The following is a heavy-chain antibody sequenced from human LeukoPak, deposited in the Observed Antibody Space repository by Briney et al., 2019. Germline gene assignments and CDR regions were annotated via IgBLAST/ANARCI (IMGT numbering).Heavy chain of an antibody. J-gene: IGHJ4*02. CDR1: GGSISTYY. Sequence: SETLSLTCTVSGGSISTYYWSWIRQPPGKGLEWIGYIYYSGSTSYNPSLKSRVTISVDTSKNQFSLKLSSVTAADTAVYYCASRKLGNDYWGQGTLVTVSS. V-gene: IGHV4-59*01. CDR3: ASRKLGNDY. D-gene: IGHD7-27*01. CDR2: IYYSGST.